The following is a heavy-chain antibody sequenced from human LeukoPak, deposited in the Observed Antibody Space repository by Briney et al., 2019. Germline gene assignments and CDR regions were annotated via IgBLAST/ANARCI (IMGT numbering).Heavy chain of an antibody. V-gene: IGHV7-4-1*02. D-gene: IGHD4-17*01. Sequence: GASVKVSCKASGYSFTNYAMNWVRQAPGQGLEWMGWINTNTGNPSYAQGFTGRFVFSLDASVSTAYLQISSLKAEDTAVYYCATIPFGDYIEVKNYWGQGTLVTVSS. CDR2: INTNTGNP. J-gene: IGHJ4*02. CDR3: ATIPFGDYIEVKNY. CDR1: GYSFTNYA.